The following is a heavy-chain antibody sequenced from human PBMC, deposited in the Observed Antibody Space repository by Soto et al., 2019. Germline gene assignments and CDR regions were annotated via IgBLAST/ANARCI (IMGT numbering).Heavy chain of an antibody. J-gene: IGHJ2*01. CDR2: IWYDGSNK. V-gene: IGHV3-33*01. Sequence: GGSLRLSCAASGFTFSSYGMHWVRQAPGKGLEWVAVIWYDGSNKYYADSVKGRFTISRDNSKNTLYLQMDSLRAEDTAVYYCARDRFRYFSSTSCYVDWYFDLWGRGTLVTVSS. D-gene: IGHD2-2*01. CDR1: GFTFSSYG. CDR3: ARDRFRYFSSTSCYVDWYFDL.